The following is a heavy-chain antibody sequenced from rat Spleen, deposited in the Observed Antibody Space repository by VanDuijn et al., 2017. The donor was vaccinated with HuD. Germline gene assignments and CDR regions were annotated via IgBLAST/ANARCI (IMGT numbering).Heavy chain of an antibody. CDR1: GFTFSDYN. D-gene: IGHD1-11*01. CDR2: ISYDSNRS. J-gene: IGHJ4*01. CDR3: ARHYGGYSEYVMDA. V-gene: IGHV5-7*01. Sequence: EVQLVESGGGFVQPGRSLKLSCAASGFTFSDYNMAWVRQAPKKGLEWVATISYDSNRSYYRDSVKGRFTISRDNAKSTLYLQMDSLRSEDIATYYCARHYGGYSEYVMDAWGQGASVTVSS.